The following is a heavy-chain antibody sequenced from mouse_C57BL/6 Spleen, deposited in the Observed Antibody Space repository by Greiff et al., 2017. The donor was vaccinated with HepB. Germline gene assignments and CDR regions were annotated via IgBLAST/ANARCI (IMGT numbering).Heavy chain of an antibody. CDR1: GFTFSDYG. Sequence: EVQRVESGGGLVQPGGSLKLSCAASGFTFSDYGMAWVRQAPRKGPEWVAFISNLAYSIYYADTVTGRFTISRENAKNTLYLEMSSLRSEDTAMYYCARETTVVATEWYFDVWGTGTTVTVSS. V-gene: IGHV5-15*01. J-gene: IGHJ1*03. D-gene: IGHD1-1*01. CDR3: ARETTVVATEWYFDV. CDR2: ISNLAYSI.